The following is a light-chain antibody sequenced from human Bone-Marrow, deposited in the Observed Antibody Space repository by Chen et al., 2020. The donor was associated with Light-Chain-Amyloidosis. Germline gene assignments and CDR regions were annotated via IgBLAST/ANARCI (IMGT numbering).Light chain of an antibody. Sequence: SYVLTQPSSVSVAPGQTATIACGGNNIGSTSVHWYQQTPGQAPLLVFYEDSDRPSGIPERLSGSNSGNTATLTISRVEAGDEADYYCQVWDRSSDRAVFGGGTKLTVL. CDR2: EDS. J-gene: IGLJ3*02. CDR3: QVWDRSSDRAV. CDR1: NIGSTS. V-gene: IGLV3-21*02.